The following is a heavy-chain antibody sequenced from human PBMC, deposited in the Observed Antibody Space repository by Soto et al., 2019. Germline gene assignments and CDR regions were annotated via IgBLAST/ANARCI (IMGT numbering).Heavy chain of an antibody. CDR2: INPNSGGT. V-gene: IGHV1-2*02. Sequence: ASVKVSWKAAGYGFTGYYMHWVRQAPGQGLEWMGWINPNSGGTNYAQKFQGRVTITRDTSASTAYMELSSLRSEDTAVYYCATAWNTDAFDIWGQGTMVTVSS. CDR1: GYGFTGYY. J-gene: IGHJ3*02. D-gene: IGHD1-1*01. CDR3: ATAWNTDAFDI.